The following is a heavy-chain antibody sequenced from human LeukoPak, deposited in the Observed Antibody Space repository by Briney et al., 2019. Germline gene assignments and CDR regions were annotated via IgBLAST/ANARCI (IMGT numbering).Heavy chain of an antibody. CDR2: IYYSGST. J-gene: IGHJ4*02. CDR1: GGSISSYY. V-gene: IGHV4-59*01. Sequence: PSETLSLTCTVSGGSISSYYWSWIRQPPGKGLEWIGYIYYSGSTNYNPSLKSRVTISVDTSKNQFSLKLSSVTAADTAVYYCASSSGYYYGEIDYWGQGTLVTVSS. D-gene: IGHD3-22*01. CDR3: ASSSGYYYGEIDY.